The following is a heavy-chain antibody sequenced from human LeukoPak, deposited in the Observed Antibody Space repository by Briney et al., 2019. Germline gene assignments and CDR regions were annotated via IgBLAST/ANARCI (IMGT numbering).Heavy chain of an antibody. V-gene: IGHV1-69*04. CDR3: ARSVGKVATRRRGAFDI. D-gene: IGHD5-12*01. J-gene: IGHJ3*02. CDR1: GGTFSSYA. Sequence: SVKVSCKASGGTFSSYAISWVRQAPGQGLEWMGRIIPILGIANYAQKFQGRVTITTDKSTSTAYMELRSMRSEDTAVYYCARSVGKVATRRRGAFDIWGQGTMVTVSS. CDR2: IIPILGIA.